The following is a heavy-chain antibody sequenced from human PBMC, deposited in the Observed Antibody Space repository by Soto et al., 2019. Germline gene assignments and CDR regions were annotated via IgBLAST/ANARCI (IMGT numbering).Heavy chain of an antibody. D-gene: IGHD3-22*01. V-gene: IGHV3-21*01. CDR1: GFTLSSYS. J-gene: IGHJ4*02. CDR3: ARGPNYDSSGYLLGY. CDR2: ISSSSSYI. Sequence: GXSLRLSCAASGFTLSSYSLNWFRQAPGKGLEWVSSISSSSSYIYYADSVKGRFTISRDNAKNSLYLQTNSLRAEDTAVYYCARGPNYDSSGYLLGYWGQGTLVTVSS.